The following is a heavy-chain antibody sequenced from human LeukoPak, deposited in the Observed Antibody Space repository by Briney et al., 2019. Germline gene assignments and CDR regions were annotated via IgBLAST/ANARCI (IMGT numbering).Heavy chain of an antibody. J-gene: IGHJ4*02. V-gene: IGHV3-11*01. CDR2: ISSSGGNI. Sequence: GGSLRLSCAASGFTFSDYYMSWIRQAPGKGLEWVLYISSSGGNIYCADSVKGRFTISRDNAKNSLSLEMNSLRVEDTGVYYCARGTTGTTVAYGYSLDSWGQGTLVTVSS. CDR3: ARGTTGTTVAYGYSLDS. D-gene: IGHD1-7*01. CDR1: GFTFSDYY.